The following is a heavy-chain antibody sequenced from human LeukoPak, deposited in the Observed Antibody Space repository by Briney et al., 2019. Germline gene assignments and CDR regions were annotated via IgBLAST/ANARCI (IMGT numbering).Heavy chain of an antibody. CDR2: IIPIFGTA. Sequence: GASVKVSCKASGGTFSSYAISWVRQAPGQGLEWMGGIIPIFGTANYAQKFQGRVTITADESTSTAYMELSSLRSEDTAVYYCARAASSSTAAAFDIWGQGTMVTVSS. CDR3: ARAASSSTAAAFDI. D-gene: IGHD6-6*01. CDR1: GGTFSSYA. J-gene: IGHJ3*02. V-gene: IGHV1-69*13.